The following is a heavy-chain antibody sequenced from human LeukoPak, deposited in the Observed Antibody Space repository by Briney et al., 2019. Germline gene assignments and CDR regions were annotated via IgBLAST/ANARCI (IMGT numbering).Heavy chain of an antibody. CDR1: GYTFTSYD. D-gene: IGHD2-2*01. Sequence: ASVKVSCKASGYTFTSYDINWVRQATGQGLEWMGWMNPNSGNTGYAQKFQGRVTMNRNTSISTAYMELSSLRSEDTAVYYCARGCSSTSCHSRDFDYWGQGTLVTVSS. CDR2: MNPNSGNT. V-gene: IGHV1-8*01. J-gene: IGHJ4*02. CDR3: ARGCSSTSCHSRDFDY.